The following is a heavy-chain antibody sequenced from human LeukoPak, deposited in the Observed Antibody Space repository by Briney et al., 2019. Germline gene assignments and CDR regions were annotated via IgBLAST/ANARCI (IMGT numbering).Heavy chain of an antibody. Sequence: GGSLRLSCAASGFTVSSNYMSWVRQAPGKGLEWVSVIYRGGNTDYAESVKGRFTISRDSSKITVHLQMNSLRAEDTAVYYCARGTGKGTTPNWFDPWGQGTLVTVSS. V-gene: IGHV3-53*01. D-gene: IGHD1-7*01. CDR2: IYRGGNT. CDR1: GFTVSSNY. CDR3: ARGTGKGTTPNWFDP. J-gene: IGHJ5*02.